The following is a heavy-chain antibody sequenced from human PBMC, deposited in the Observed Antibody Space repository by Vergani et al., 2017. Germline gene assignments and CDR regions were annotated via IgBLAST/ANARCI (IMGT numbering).Heavy chain of an antibody. CDR2: ISSSGSTI. J-gene: IGHJ3*02. V-gene: IGHV3-48*03. CDR1: GFTFSSYE. CDR3: AVGVRVGYCSSTSCSGFAFDI. D-gene: IGHD2-2*01. Sequence: EVQLVESGGGLVQPGGSLRLSCAASGFTFSSYEMNWVRQAPGKGLEWVSYISSSGSTIYYADSVKGRFTISRDNAKNSLYLQMNSLRAEDTAVYYCAVGVRVGYCSSTSCSGFAFDIWGQGTMVTVSS.